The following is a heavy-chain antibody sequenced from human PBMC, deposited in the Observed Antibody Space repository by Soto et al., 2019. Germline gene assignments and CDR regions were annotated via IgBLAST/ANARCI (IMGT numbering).Heavy chain of an antibody. D-gene: IGHD2-21*01. CDR3: AKDVERGRLFRGAFDY. CDR1: RFTFTSYA. V-gene: IGHV3-23*01. Sequence: PGGSLRLSCVASRFTFTSYAMSWVRQAPGKGLEWVAAISASGGATIHADSVKGRLTISRDNSKNTLYLQMNSLRAEDTAVYYCAKDVERGRLFRGAFDYWGQGNHLTLSS. CDR2: ISASGGAT. J-gene: IGHJ4*02.